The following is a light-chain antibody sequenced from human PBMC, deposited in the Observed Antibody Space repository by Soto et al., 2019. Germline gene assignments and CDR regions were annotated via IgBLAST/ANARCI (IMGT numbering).Light chain of an antibody. CDR3: CSYAGGPNSIWV. Sequence: QSALTQPASVSGSPGQSITISCTGTSSDVGGYNFVSWYQQHPGQAPKLIIYDDTKRPSGLSNRFSGSKSGNTASLTISGLQDEDEADYYCCSYAGGPNSIWVFGGGTKLTVL. V-gene: IGLV2-23*01. CDR1: SSDVGGYNF. CDR2: DDT. J-gene: IGLJ3*02.